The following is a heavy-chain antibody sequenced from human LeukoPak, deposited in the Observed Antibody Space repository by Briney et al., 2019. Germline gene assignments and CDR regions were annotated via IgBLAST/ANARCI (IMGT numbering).Heavy chain of an antibody. Sequence: ASVKVSCKASGYTFTGYYMHWVRQAPGQELEWMGWINPNSGGTNYAQKFQGRVTMTRDTSISTAYMELSRLRSDDTAVYYCASYCSSTSCYSNDAFDIWGQGTMVTASS. V-gene: IGHV1-2*02. CDR3: ASYCSSTSCYSNDAFDI. CDR1: GYTFTGYY. J-gene: IGHJ3*02. CDR2: INPNSGGT. D-gene: IGHD2-2*02.